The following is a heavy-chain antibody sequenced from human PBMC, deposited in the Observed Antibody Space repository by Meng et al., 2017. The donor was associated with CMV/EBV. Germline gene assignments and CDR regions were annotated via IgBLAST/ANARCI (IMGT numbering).Heavy chain of an antibody. CDR2: IYYSGST. CDR1: GGSISSGDYY. CDR3: ARVDSTYAFDI. J-gene: IGHJ3*02. D-gene: IGHD3-9*01. Sequence: SETLSLTCTVSGGSISSGDYYWSWIRQPAGKGLEWIGYIYYSGSTYYNPSLKSRVTISVDTSKNQFSLKLSSVTAADTAVYYCARVDSTYAFDIWGQGTMVTVSS. V-gene: IGHV4-30-4*08.